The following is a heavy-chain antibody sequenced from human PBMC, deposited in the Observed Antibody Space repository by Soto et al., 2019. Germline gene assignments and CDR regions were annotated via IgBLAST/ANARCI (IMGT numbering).Heavy chain of an antibody. Sequence: PSETLSLTCTVSGGSISSYYWSWIRQPPGKGLEWIGYIYYSGSTNYNPSLKSRVTISVDTSKNQFSLKLSSVTAADTAVYYCGRVNSYYDILTGYYSGNWFDPWGQGTLVTVSS. V-gene: IGHV4-59*01. J-gene: IGHJ5*02. D-gene: IGHD3-9*01. CDR2: IYYSGST. CDR1: GGSISSYY. CDR3: GRVNSYYDILTGYYSGNWFDP.